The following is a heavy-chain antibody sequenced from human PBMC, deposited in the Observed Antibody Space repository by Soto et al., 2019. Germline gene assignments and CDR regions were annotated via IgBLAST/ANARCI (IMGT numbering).Heavy chain of an antibody. Sequence: QVQLVQSGAEVKKPGSSVKVSCKAPGGTFSSYAISWVRQAPGQGLEWMGGSIPIYGTAKYAQKFQGRVTTTADESTSTGYKELISLRSEDTAVYYCARSQGGSSSLDIYYYYYYGMDVWGQGTTVTVSS. CDR2: SIPIYGTA. CDR1: GGTFSSYA. J-gene: IGHJ6*02. V-gene: IGHV1-69*01. CDR3: ARSQGGSSSLDIYYYYYYGMDV. D-gene: IGHD2-15*01.